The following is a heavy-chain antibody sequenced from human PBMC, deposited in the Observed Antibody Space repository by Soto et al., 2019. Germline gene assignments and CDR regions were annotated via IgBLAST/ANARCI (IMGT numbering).Heavy chain of an antibody. V-gene: IGHV1-46*03. CDR1: GYTFTSYY. J-gene: IGHJ6*03. Sequence: ASVTVYFKASGYTFTSYYMHWVRQEHGQGLEWMGIINPSGGSTSYAQKFQGRVTMTRDTSTSTVYMELSSLRSEDTAVYYCARGYSGYGYYYYYYMDVWGKGTTVTVSS. CDR2: INPSGGST. D-gene: IGHD5-12*01. CDR3: ARGYSGYGYYYYYYMDV.